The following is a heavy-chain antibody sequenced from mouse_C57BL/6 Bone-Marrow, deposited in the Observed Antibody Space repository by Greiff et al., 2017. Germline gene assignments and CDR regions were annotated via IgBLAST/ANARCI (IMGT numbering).Heavy chain of an antibody. V-gene: IGHV1-55*01. D-gene: IGHD2-1*01. CDR2: PGSGST. CDR3: ARGRGNWFAY. J-gene: IGHJ3*01. Sequence: PGSGSTNYNEKFKSKATLTVDTSSSTAYMQLSSLTSEDSAVYYCARGRGNWFAYWGQGTLVTVSA.